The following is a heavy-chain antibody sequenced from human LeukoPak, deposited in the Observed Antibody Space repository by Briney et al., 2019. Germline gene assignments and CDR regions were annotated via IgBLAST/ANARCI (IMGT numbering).Heavy chain of an antibody. V-gene: IGHV2-5*01. D-gene: IGHD4-17*01. CDR2: IYWNDDK. J-gene: IGHJ4*02. CDR3: APIIPHYGDYAYFDY. Sequence: SGPTLVNPTQTLTLTCTFSGFSLSTSGVGVGWIRQPPGKALEWLALIYWNDDKRYSPSLKSRLTITKDTSKSQVVLTMTNMDPVDTATYYCAPIIPHYGDYAYFDYWGQGTLVTVSS. CDR1: GFSLSTSGVG.